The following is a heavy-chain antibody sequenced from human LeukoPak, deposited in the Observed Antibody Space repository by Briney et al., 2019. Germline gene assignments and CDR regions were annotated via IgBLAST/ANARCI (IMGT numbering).Heavy chain of an antibody. CDR1: GFTFSSYS. D-gene: IGHD4-17*01. CDR2: ISSTRSTI. CDR3: ARDSVAAVTFDY. V-gene: IGHV3-48*01. J-gene: IGHJ4*02. Sequence: GRSLRLSCAASGFTFSSYSMNWVRQAPGKGLEWVSYISSTRSTIYYADSVKGRFPISRDNAKNSLYLQMNSLRAEDTAVYYCARDSVAAVTFDYWGQGTLVTVSS.